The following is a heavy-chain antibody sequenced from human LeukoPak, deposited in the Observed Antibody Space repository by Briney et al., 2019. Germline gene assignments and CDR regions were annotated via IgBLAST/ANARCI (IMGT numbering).Heavy chain of an antibody. V-gene: IGHV1-2*02. CDR1: GYTFTGYY. CDR3: ARDLYNFWRGIVCY. D-gene: IGHD3-3*01. CDR2: INPNSGGT. Sequence: ASVKLSCKASGYTFTGYYIHWVRQAPGQGLEWMGWINPNSGGTNYAQNFQGRVTMTRDTSISTAYMELSRRRSEETAVYYCARDLYNFWRGIVCYWGQGTLVTVSS. J-gene: IGHJ4*02.